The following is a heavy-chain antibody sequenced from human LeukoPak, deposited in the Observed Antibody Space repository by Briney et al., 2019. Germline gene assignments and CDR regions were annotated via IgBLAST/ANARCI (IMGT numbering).Heavy chain of an antibody. CDR2: ISSSSRNI. CDR1: GFTFSSYS. Sequence: SGGSLRLSCAASGFTFSSYSMNWVRQAPGKGLEWVSSISSSSRNIYYADSVKGRFTISRDNAKNSLFLQMNSLRAEDTAVYYCARGDYGSGSPYYYYYMDVWGKGTTVTISS. D-gene: IGHD3-10*01. J-gene: IGHJ6*03. CDR3: ARGDYGSGSPYYYYYMDV. V-gene: IGHV3-21*04.